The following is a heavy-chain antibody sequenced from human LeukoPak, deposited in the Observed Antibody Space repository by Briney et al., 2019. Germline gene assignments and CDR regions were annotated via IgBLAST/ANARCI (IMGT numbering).Heavy chain of an antibody. V-gene: IGHV3-33*01. J-gene: IGHJ6*02. CDR1: GFTFSSYG. CDR2: IWYDGSNK. D-gene: IGHD2-15*01. CDR3: ARERRAGYCSGGSCPYYYYGMDV. Sequence: PGGSLRLSCAASGFTFSSYGMHWVRQAPGKGLEWVAVIWYDGSNKYYADSVKGRFTISRDNSKNTLYLQMNSLRAEDTAVYYCARERRAGYCSGGSCPYYYYGMDVWGQGTTVTVSS.